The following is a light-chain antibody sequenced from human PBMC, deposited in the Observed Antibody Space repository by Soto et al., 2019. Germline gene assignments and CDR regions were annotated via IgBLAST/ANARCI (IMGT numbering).Light chain of an antibody. CDR1: SNDIGYYNY. Sequence: QSALTQPASVSGSPGQSITISCTGTSNDIGYYNYVSWYQQHPGKAPKLMIYEVSNRPSGVSNRFSGSKSGNMASLTISGLQAEDEADYYCSSFTTSATLVFGGGTKLTVL. CDR2: EVS. V-gene: IGLV2-14*01. J-gene: IGLJ3*02. CDR3: SSFTTSATLV.